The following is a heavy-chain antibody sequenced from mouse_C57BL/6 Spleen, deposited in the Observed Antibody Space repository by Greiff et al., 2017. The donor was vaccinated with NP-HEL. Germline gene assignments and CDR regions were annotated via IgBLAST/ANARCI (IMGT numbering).Heavy chain of an antibody. CDR2: IDPSDSET. J-gene: IGHJ3*01. V-gene: IGHV1-52*01. CDR3: ARSWAKYPWFAY. CDR1: GYTFTSYW. Sequence: QVQLQQPGAELVRPGSSVKLSCKASGYTFTSYWMHWVKQRPIQGLEWIGNIDPSDSETHYNQKFKDKATLTVDKSSSTAYMQLSSLTSEDSAVYYCARSWAKYPWFAYWGQGTLVTVSA. D-gene: IGHD5-1*01.